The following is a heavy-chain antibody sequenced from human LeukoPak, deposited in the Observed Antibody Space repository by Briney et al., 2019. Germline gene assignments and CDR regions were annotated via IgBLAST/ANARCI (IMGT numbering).Heavy chain of an antibody. CDR1: GFTFSSYA. CDR3: AREVTTVTTRFDY. J-gene: IGHJ4*02. D-gene: IGHD4-11*01. Sequence: PGGSLRLSCAASGFTFSSYAMHWVRQAPGKGLQWVAVTSSDGKNKYYADSVEGRFTISRDNSKNTLFLQVDSLRAADTAVYYCAREVTTVTTRFDYWGQGTLVTVSS. CDR2: TSSDGKNK. V-gene: IGHV3-30*04.